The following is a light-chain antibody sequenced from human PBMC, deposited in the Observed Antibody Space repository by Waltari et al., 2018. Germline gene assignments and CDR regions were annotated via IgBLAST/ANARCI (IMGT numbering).Light chain of an antibody. J-gene: IGKJ5*01. CDR2: AAS. CDR1: QSVSDY. V-gene: IGKV3-11*01. Sequence: EIVLTQSPATLSLSTGERATLSCGASQSVSDYLAWYQQKPGQAPRLLISAASNRATGIPARFSGSGSGTDFTLTISSLEPEDFAFYYCQQRSNWPISFGQGTRLEIK. CDR3: QQRSNWPIS.